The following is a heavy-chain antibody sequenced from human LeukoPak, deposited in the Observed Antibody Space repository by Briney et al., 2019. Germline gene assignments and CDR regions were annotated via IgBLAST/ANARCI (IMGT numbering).Heavy chain of an antibody. CDR3: ARGLTYYDFWSGLTNWFDP. Sequence: PSETLSLTCAVYGGSFSGYYWSWIRQPPGKGLEWIGEINHSGSTNYNPSLKSRVTISVDTSKNQFSLKLSSVTAADTAVYYCARGLTYYDFWSGLTNWFDPWGQGTLVTVSS. V-gene: IGHV4-34*01. D-gene: IGHD3-3*01. CDR1: GGSFSGYY. J-gene: IGHJ5*02. CDR2: INHSGST.